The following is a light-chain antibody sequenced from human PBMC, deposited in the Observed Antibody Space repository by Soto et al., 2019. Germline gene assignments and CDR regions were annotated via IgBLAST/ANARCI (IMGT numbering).Light chain of an antibody. CDR2: DVS. J-gene: IGLJ2*01. Sequence: QSALTQPRSVSGSPGQSVTISCTGTSSDVGGYNYVSWYQQHPGKAPKLMIYDVSKRPSGVPDRFSGSKSGNTASLTISGLQAEDEADYYCCSYAGSYRCDVVFGGGTQLTVL. CDR3: CSYAGSYRCDVV. CDR1: SSDVGGYNY. V-gene: IGLV2-11*01.